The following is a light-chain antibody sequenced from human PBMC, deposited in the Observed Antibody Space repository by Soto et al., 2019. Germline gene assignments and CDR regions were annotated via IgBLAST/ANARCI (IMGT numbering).Light chain of an antibody. CDR3: QQYVSSVT. Sequence: EIVLTQSPGSLSLSPGERATLSCRASQSVDSTFFAWYQHKPGQAPRLLIYAASKRATGIPDRFSGSGSGTDFTLTISRLEPEDFAVYYCQQYVSSVTFGQGTKVEIK. V-gene: IGKV3-20*01. CDR2: AAS. CDR1: QSVDSTF. J-gene: IGKJ1*01.